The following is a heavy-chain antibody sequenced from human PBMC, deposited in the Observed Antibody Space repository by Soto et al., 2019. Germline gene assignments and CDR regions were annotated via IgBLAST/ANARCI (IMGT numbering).Heavy chain of an antibody. CDR3: ARTRYVWGSYRYTCFDY. Sequence: SETLSLTCAVSGGSISSSNWWSRVRQPPGKGLEWIGEIYHSGSTNYNPSLKSRVTISVDKSKNQFSLKLSSVTAADTAVYYCARTRYVWGSYRYTCFDYWGQGTLVTVSS. V-gene: IGHV4-4*02. D-gene: IGHD3-16*02. CDR2: IYHSGST. CDR1: GGSISSSNW. J-gene: IGHJ4*02.